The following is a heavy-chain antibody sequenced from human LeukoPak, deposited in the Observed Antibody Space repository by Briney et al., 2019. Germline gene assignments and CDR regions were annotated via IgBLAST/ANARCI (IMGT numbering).Heavy chain of an antibody. V-gene: IGHV1-69*01. CDR2: IIPIFGTA. J-gene: IGHJ4*02. CDR3: ARDPTPRITIFGVVPSLGY. D-gene: IGHD3-3*01. CDR1: GGTFSSYD. Sequence: SVKVSCKASGGTFSSYDISWVRQAPGQGLEWMGGIIPIFGTANYAQKFQGRVTITADESTSTAYMELSSLRSEDTAVYYCARDPTPRITIFGVVPSLGYWGQGTLVTVSS.